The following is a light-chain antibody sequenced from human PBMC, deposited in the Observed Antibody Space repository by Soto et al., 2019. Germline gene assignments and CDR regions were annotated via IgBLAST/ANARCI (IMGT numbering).Light chain of an antibody. CDR1: TSNIGSNT. Sequence: QSVLTQPPSASGTPGQRVTISCSGSTSNIGSNTVNWYQQVPGTAPKLLIYDNNQRPSGVPDRFSGSKSGTSASLAIGGLQSEDEADYYCASWGDRVGGPFVFGTGTKVTVL. J-gene: IGLJ1*01. V-gene: IGLV1-44*01. CDR3: ASWGDRVGGPFV. CDR2: DNN.